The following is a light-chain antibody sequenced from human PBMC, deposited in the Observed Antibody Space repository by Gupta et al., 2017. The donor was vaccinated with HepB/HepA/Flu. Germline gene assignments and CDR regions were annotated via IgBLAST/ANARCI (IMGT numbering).Light chain of an antibody. CDR1: SSDVGSYNL. J-gene: IGLJ1*01. CDR2: EVS. V-gene: IGLV2-23*02. CDR3: CSYAGSSTFDV. Sequence: QSALTQPASASGSPGHSITPSCTGTSSDVGSYNLVSWYQQHPGKAPKLMIYEVSKRPSGVSNRFSGSKSGNTASLTISGLQAEDEADYYCCSYAGSSTFDVFGAGTKVTVL.